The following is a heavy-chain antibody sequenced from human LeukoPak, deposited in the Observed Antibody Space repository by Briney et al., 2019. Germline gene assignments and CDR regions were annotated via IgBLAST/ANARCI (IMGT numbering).Heavy chain of an antibody. CDR2: ISSSSTYI. J-gene: IGHJ4*02. CDR3: ARPARAYCGGDCPIDY. D-gene: IGHD2-21*01. V-gene: IGHV3-21*01. Sequence: GGSLRLSCAASGFTFSGYSMNWVRQAPGKGREGVLCISSSSTYIYYTDSVKGRFTISRDNAKNSLYLQMKSLRAEDTAVYYCARPARAYCGGDCPIDYWGQGTLVTVSS. CDR1: GFTFSGYS.